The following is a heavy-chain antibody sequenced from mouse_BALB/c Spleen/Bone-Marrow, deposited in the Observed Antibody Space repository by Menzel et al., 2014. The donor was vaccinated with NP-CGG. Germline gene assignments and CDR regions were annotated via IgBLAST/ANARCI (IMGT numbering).Heavy chain of an antibody. CDR1: GYAFTNYW. CDR2: IDISDSYT. J-gene: IGHJ2*01. Sequence: VQLQQSGAELVRPGTSVKVSCKASGYAFTNYWIEWIKQRPGEGLEWIGVIDISDSYTTYNQKFKGKATLTVDESSSTAYMQLSRLTSEDSAVYYCARGGANVDYWGQGTTLTVSS. V-gene: IGHV1-54*01. CDR3: ARGGANVDY.